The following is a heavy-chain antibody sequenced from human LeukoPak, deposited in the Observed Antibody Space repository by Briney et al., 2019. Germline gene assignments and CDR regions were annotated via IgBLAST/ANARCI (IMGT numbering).Heavy chain of an antibody. Sequence: TSETLSLTCAVYGGSFSGYYWSWIRQPPGKGLEWIGEINHSGSTNYNPSLKSRVTISVDTSKNQFSLKLSSVTAADTAVYYCARSVGARGYYYYGMDVWGQGTTVTVSS. D-gene: IGHD1-26*01. CDR1: GGSFSGYY. CDR2: INHSGST. J-gene: IGHJ6*02. CDR3: ARSVGARGYYYYGMDV. V-gene: IGHV4-34*01.